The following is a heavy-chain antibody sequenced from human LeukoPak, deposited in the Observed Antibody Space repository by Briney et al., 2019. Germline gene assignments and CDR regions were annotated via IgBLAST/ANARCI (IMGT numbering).Heavy chain of an antibody. J-gene: IGHJ4*02. D-gene: IGHD1-26*01. CDR2: IHYSGST. CDR3: ARVSGSYWY. CDR1: GGSINNYY. Sequence: PSETLSLTCTVSGGSINNYYWNWIRQPPGKGLEWIGYIHYSGSTNYNPSLKSRVTISVDTSKNQFSLNLSSVTAADTAVYYCARVSGSYWYWGQGTLSPSPQ. V-gene: IGHV4-59*08.